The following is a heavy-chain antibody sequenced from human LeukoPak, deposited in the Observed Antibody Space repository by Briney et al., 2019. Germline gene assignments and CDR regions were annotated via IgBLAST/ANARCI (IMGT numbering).Heavy chain of an antibody. V-gene: IGHV4-59*01. CDR2: IYYSGST. CDR1: GGSISSYY. CDR3: AREGSSSSLDY. J-gene: IGHJ4*02. Sequence: SETLSLTCTVSGGSISSYYWSWIRQPPGKGLERIGYIYYSGSTNYNPSLKSRVTISVDTSKNQFSLKLSSVTAADTAVYYCAREGSSSSLDYWGQGTLVTVSS. D-gene: IGHD6-6*01.